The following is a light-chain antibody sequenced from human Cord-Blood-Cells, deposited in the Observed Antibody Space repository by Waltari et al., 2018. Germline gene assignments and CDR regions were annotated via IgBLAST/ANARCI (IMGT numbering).Light chain of an antibody. CDR1: QSISSY. CDR3: QQSYSTPLT. V-gene: IGKV1-39*01. CDR2: AAS. J-gene: IGKJ4*01. Sequence: DIQMTQFPSSLSESVGASVTITCRASQSISSYLNWYQQKPGKAPKLLIYAASSLQSGVPSRFSGSGSGTDFTLTISSLQPEDFATYYCQQSYSTPLTFGGGTKVEIK.